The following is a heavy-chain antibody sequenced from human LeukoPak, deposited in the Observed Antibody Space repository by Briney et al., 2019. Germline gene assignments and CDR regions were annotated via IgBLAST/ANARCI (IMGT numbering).Heavy chain of an antibody. V-gene: IGHV3-30*04. D-gene: IGHD3-16*01. CDR1: GFTFSTYA. Sequence: GRSLRLSCAASGFTFSTYAMYWVRQAPGKGLEWVAVMSYDGSAEYHADSVKGRFTISRDNSKNTLYLQMNRLRAEDTALYYCARDGRRSAYYYYMDVWGKGTTVTVSS. J-gene: IGHJ6*03. CDR2: MSYDGSAE. CDR3: ARDGRRSAYYYYMDV.